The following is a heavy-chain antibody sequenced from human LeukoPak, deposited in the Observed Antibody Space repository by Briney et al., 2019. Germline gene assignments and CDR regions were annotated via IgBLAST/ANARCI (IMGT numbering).Heavy chain of an antibody. CDR3: ARGGGSNFGVITD. CDR2: IYPKSGGT. Sequence: GASVKVSCKTSGYTFADFYLHWVRQAPGRGLEWMGWIYPKSGGTIYAQKFQGRVTMTRDTSISTTYMDLNRLRSDDTAVSYCARGGGSNFGVITDWGQGTQVTVSS. V-gene: IGHV1-2*02. J-gene: IGHJ4*02. D-gene: IGHD3-3*01. CDR1: GYTFADFY.